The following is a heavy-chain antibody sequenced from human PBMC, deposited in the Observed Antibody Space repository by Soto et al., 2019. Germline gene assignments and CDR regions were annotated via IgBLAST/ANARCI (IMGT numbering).Heavy chain of an antibody. V-gene: IGHV3-21*01. CDR1: GFTFSAYR. Sequence: LRLSCAASGFTFSAYRMNWVRQTPGKGLEWVSSITSRSLYIYYADSVKGRFTISRDDAKNSLYLQMNSLRAEDTAVYYCARDVFDSSGYYLYSFDYWGQGALVTVSS. J-gene: IGHJ4*02. CDR2: ITSRSLYI. CDR3: ARDVFDSSGYYLYSFDY. D-gene: IGHD3-22*01.